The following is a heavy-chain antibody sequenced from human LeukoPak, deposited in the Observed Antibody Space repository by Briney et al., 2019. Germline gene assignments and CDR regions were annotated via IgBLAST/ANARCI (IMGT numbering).Heavy chain of an antibody. CDR3: ARADNHPDAFDI. Sequence: VASVKVSCKASGGTFSSYAISWVRQAPGQGLEWMGGIIPIFGTANYAQKFQGRVTITADESTSTAYMELSSLRSEDTAVYYCARADNHPDAFDIWGQGTKVTVSS. CDR1: GGTFSSYA. V-gene: IGHV1-69*01. CDR2: IIPIFGTA. J-gene: IGHJ3*02.